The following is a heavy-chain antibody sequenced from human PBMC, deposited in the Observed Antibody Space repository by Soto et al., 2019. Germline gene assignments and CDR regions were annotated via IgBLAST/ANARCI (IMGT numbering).Heavy chain of an antibody. V-gene: IGHV1-2*02. Sequence: ASVKVSCKASGFSFTGYYIHWLRQAPGQGLEWMGWINAHSGGTEYAQKFQGRVTLTRDTSIATAYLTLTSLTSDDTALYYCAKDLTRQLAYWLDPWGQGTQVTVSA. CDR1: GFSFTGYY. CDR3: AKDLTRQLAYWLDP. D-gene: IGHD6-6*01. J-gene: IGHJ5*02. CDR2: INAHSGGT.